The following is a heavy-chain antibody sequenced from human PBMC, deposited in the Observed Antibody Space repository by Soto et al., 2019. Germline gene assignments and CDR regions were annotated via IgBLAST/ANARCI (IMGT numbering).Heavy chain of an antibody. V-gene: IGHV3-21*01. Sequence: EVQLVDSGGGRVKPGGSLRLSCAGSGFAFSTYSMNWVRQAPGKGLEWVSSISSSSSSIYYADSVKGRFTISRDNAKNSLYLQMNSLRAEDTAVYYCARDSLTGYDYWGQGTLVTVSS. CDR2: ISSSSSSI. D-gene: IGHD7-27*01. CDR3: ARDSLTGYDY. CDR1: GFAFSTYS. J-gene: IGHJ4*02.